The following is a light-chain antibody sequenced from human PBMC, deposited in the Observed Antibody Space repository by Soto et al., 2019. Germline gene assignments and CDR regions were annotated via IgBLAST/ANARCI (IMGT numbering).Light chain of an antibody. Sequence: DIQMTQSPSSLSASVGDRVSITCRASQRISSYLNWYQQKPGKAPKXMIYAASSLQSGVPSRFSGSGSGTDFTLTIGSLQPEDFATYYCQQSYSTPSTFGQGTRLEIK. J-gene: IGKJ5*01. CDR3: QQSYSTPST. V-gene: IGKV1-39*01. CDR1: QRISSY. CDR2: AAS.